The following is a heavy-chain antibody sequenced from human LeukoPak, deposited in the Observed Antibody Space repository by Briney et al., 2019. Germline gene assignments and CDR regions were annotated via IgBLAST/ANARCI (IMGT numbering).Heavy chain of an antibody. V-gene: IGHV3-21*01. J-gene: IGHJ4*02. CDR3: ARDQWIRGSFDY. CDR1: GFSFSSYD. Sequence: AGGSLRLSCAASGFSFSSYDFNWVRQAPGKGLEWVSSVSLSSTYIYYADSVKGRFTISRDNAKNPLYLQMNSLRAEDTAVYYCARDQWIRGSFDYWGQGTLVTVSS. D-gene: IGHD3-10*01. CDR2: VSLSSTYI.